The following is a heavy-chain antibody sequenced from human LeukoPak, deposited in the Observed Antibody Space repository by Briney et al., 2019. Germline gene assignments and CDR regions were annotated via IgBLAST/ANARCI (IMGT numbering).Heavy chain of an antibody. V-gene: IGHV1-69*05. D-gene: IGHD1-26*01. J-gene: IGHJ5*02. CDR1: GGTFRNYA. CDR2: IIPLFRTA. CDR3: ARSSIVGAARSGDNWFDP. Sequence: ASVKVSCKASGGTFRNYAISWVRQAPGQGLEWMGGIIPLFRTANYAQKFQGRVTMTRDTSISTAYMELSRLRSDDTAVYYCARSSIVGAARSGDNWFDPWGQGTLVTVSS.